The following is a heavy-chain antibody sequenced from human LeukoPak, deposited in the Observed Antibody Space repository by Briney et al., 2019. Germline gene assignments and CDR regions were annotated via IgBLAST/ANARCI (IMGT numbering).Heavy chain of an antibody. D-gene: IGHD3-10*01. V-gene: IGHV1-18*01. CDR3: ARTRMVRGVMDAFDI. Sequence: ASVKVSCKASGYIFTSYGISWVRQAPGRGLEWMGWISAYNGNTNYAQKLQGRVTMTTDTSTSTAYMELSRLRSDDTAVYYCARTRMVRGVMDAFDIRGQGTMVTVSS. J-gene: IGHJ3*02. CDR2: ISAYNGNT. CDR1: GYIFTSYG.